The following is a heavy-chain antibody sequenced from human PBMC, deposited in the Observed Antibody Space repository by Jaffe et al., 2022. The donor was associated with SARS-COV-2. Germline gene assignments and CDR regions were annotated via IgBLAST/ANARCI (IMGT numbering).Heavy chain of an antibody. CDR3: ARDGGDSSVDP. J-gene: IGHJ5*02. V-gene: IGHV1-3*01. CDR2: IHAANGNT. Sequence: QVQLVQSGAEVKKPGASVRVSCKTSGYIFTSYAMHWVRQAPGQRLEWMGWIHAANGNTKYSQKFQGRVTITKDTSASTAYMELSSLTSEDTAVYYCARDGGDSSVDPWGQGTLVTVSS. D-gene: IGHD2-21*01. CDR1: GYIFTSYA.